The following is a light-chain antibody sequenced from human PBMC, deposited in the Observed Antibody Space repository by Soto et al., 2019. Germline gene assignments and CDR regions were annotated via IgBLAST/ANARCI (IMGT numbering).Light chain of an antibody. Sequence: EIVLTQSPGTLSLSPGERATLSCRASQSVTSSFLAWYQQKPGQAPSLLIYGASSRATGIPERFSGSGSGTDFTLTVSRLEPEDFAVYYCQQYGSSPLTFGGETKVEI. CDR1: QSVTSSF. CDR2: GAS. J-gene: IGKJ4*01. V-gene: IGKV3-20*01. CDR3: QQYGSSPLT.